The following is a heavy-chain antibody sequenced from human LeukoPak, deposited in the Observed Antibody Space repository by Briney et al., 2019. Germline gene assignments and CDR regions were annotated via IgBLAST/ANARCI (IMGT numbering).Heavy chain of an antibody. V-gene: IGHV3-23*01. CDR3: AKLGGYSSGWSRGFGY. Sequence: GGSLRLSCAASGFTFSSYAMSWVRQAPGKGLEWVSAISGSGGSTYYADSVKGRFTISRDNSKNTLYLQMNSLRAEDTAVYYCAKLGGYSSGWSRGFGYWGQGTLVTVSS. CDR1: GFTFSSYA. CDR2: ISGSGGST. J-gene: IGHJ4*02. D-gene: IGHD6-19*01.